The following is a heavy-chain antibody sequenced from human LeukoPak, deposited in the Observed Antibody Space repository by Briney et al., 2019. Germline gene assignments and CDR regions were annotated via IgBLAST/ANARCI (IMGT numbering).Heavy chain of an antibody. CDR2: ITTKRSNYAT. CDR3: TTYRSGHY. Sequence: GRSLRLSCAASGFTFNDSDIHWVRQASGKGLEWVGRITTKRSNYATAYTASVKGRFTISRHDSENTAYLQMNSLKTEDTALYYCTTYRSGHYWGQGTLVTVSS. D-gene: IGHD6-19*01. V-gene: IGHV3-73*01. CDR1: GFTFNDSD. J-gene: IGHJ4*02.